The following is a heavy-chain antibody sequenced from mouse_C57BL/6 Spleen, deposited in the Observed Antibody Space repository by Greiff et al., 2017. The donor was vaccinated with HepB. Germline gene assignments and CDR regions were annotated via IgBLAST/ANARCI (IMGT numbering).Heavy chain of an antibody. D-gene: IGHD1-1*01. CDR3: ARDRTGAMDD. J-gene: IGHJ4*01. CDR2: ISYDGSN. CDR1: GYSITSGYY. Sequence: EVKLMESGPGLVKPSQSLSLTCSVTGYSITSGYYWNWIRQFPGNKLEWMGYISYDGSNNYNPSLKNRISITRDTSKNQIYLKLNSVTTEDTATYYCARDRTGAMDDWGQGTSVTVSS. V-gene: IGHV3-6*01.